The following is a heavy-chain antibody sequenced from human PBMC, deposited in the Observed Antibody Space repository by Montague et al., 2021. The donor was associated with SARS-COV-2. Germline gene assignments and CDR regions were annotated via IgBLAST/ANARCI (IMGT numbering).Heavy chain of an antibody. D-gene: IGHD2-8*02. CDR2: TKYTSTRSE. CDR1: GDSVSSNIAA. V-gene: IGHV6-1*01. J-gene: IGHJ3*01. CDR3: ARDLYWAFDA. Sequence: CAISGDSVSSNIAAWNWIRQSPSRGLEWLGRTKYTSTRSETYATSVQSRITITADTSKNQFSLHLNSVTPEDTAVYYCARDLYWAFDAWGLGTTVTVSA.